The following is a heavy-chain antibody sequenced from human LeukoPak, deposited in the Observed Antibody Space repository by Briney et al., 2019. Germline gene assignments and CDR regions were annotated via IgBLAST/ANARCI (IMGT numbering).Heavy chain of an antibody. CDR1: GASISTDGFY. D-gene: IGHD4-17*01. CDR3: ARTTTVTAYYFDS. Sequence: PSETLSLTCNVSGASISTDGFYWSWIRQLPGKGLEWIGYIYHNGVTYDNPSLKSRLAISVDTSKNQFSLTLSSVTVADTAVYYCARTTTVTAYYFDSWGQGTLVTVSS. J-gene: IGHJ4*02. V-gene: IGHV4-31*03. CDR2: IYHNGVT.